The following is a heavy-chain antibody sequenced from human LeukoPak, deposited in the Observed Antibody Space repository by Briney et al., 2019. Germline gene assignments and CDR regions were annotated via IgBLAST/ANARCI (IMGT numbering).Heavy chain of an antibody. CDR3: ARVVRMRDYYYYGTHV. Sequence: GASVKVSCKASGGTFSSYAISWVRQAPGQGLEWMGRIIPSLGIANYAQKFQGRVTITADKSTSTAYMELSSLRSEHTAVYYCARVVRMRDYYYYGTHVWGQGTTVTASS. V-gene: IGHV1-69*04. CDR2: IIPSLGIA. J-gene: IGHJ6*02. CDR1: GGTFSSYA.